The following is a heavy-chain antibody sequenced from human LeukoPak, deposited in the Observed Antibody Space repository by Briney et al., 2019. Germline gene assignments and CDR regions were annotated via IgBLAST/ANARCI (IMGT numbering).Heavy chain of an antibody. CDR1: GGSISSGDYS. D-gene: IGHD3-10*01. CDR2: IYHSGST. J-gene: IGHJ5*02. Sequence: SETLSLTCAVSGGSISSGDYSWSWIRQPPGKGLEWIGYIYHSGSTYYNPPLKSRVTTSVDRSKNQLSLKLSSVTAADTAVYYCARYILGVVRWFDPWGQGTLVTVSS. V-gene: IGHV4-30-2*01. CDR3: ARYILGVVRWFDP.